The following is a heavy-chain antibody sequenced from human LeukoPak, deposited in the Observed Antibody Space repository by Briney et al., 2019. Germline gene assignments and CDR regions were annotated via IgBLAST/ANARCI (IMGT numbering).Heavy chain of an antibody. CDR2: IYGEGSNT. V-gene: IGHV3-74*01. J-gene: IGHJ3*02. D-gene: IGHD6-13*01. CDR3: ARSKSWYCTDAFDI. Sequence: GGSLRLFCAASGYTFSSHWMHWARQAPGKGLVEVSRIYGEGSNTSYEDSGKGRFTICRDNDKSTLYLQMNSLRAEDTALYHCARSKSWYCTDAFDIWGQGTMVTVSS. CDR1: GYTFSSHW.